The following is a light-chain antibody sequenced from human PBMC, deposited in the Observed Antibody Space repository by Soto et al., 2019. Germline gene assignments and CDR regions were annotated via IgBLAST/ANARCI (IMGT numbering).Light chain of an antibody. Sequence: IQMTQSPSSLSASVGDRVTITCRASQDISDDVGWYQQTPGKAPKLLISGASRLQSGVPSRFSGSGSGAAFTITINSMRPEDYDTYYCLQKNNYNRKFGQGTKVDIK. CDR1: QDISDD. CDR3: LQKNNYNRK. V-gene: IGKV1-6*01. J-gene: IGKJ1*01. CDR2: GAS.